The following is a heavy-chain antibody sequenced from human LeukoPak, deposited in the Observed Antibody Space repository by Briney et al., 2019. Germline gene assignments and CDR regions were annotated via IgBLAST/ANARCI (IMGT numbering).Heavy chain of an antibody. CDR2: ISAYSGDT. CDR3: ARDLSDYSSGWYVCDY. V-gene: IGHV1-18*04. J-gene: IGHJ4*02. D-gene: IGHD6-19*01. Sequence: ASVKVSCKASGYTFTGNYMHWVRQAPGQGLEWVGWISAYSGDTKYAQKLQGRVTMTTDTSTTTAYMELRSLRSDDTAVYYCARDLSDYSSGWYVCDYWGQGTLVTVSS. CDR1: GYTFTGNY.